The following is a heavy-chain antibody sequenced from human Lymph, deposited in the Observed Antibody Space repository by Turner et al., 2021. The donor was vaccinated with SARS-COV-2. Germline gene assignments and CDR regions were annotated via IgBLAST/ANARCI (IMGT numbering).Heavy chain of an antibody. V-gene: IGHV3-30-3*01. CDR2: ISYDGSNK. J-gene: IGHJ2*01. Sequence: QVQLVESGGGVVQPGRSLRLSCAASGFTFSSYAMHWVRQAPGKGLEGVAVISYDGSNKYYADSVKGRFTISRDNSKNTLYLQMNSLRAEDTAVYYCARGALTGVSYWYFDLWGRGTLVTVSS. CDR3: ARGALTGVSYWYFDL. CDR1: GFTFSSYA. D-gene: IGHD3-9*01.